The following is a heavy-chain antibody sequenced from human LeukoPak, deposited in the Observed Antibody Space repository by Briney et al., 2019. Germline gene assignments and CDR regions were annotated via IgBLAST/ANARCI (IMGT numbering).Heavy chain of an antibody. J-gene: IGHJ5*02. CDR1: GGSISSGDYY. D-gene: IGHD3-22*01. CDR2: MYYSGST. V-gene: IGHV4-30-4*01. CDR3: ARPYYYDSRIDP. Sequence: SQNLSLTCTVSGGSISSGDYYWSSIRQPPGKGLEWIAYMYYSGSTYYNPSLKSRVTMSADTSKNQLSLKLSSVTAADTAVYYCARPYYYDSRIDPRGQGILVTVSS.